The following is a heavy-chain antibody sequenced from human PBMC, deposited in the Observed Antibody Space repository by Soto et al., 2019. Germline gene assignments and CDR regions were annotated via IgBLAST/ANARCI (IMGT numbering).Heavy chain of an antibody. CDR2: TYYSGST. J-gene: IGHJ6*02. CDR3: ARGPYDSPSIYYYYYGMDV. Sequence: PSETLSLTCTVSGGSISSYYWSWTRQPPGKGLEWIGYTYYSGSTNYNPSLKSRVTISVDTSKNQFSLKLSSVTAADTAVYYCARGPYDSPSIYYYYYGMDVWGQGTTVTVSS. V-gene: IGHV4-59*01. D-gene: IGHD3-3*01. CDR1: GGSISSYY.